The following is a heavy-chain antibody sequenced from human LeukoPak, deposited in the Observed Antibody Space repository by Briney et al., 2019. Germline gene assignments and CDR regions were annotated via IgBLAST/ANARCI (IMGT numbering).Heavy chain of an antibody. J-gene: IGHJ4*02. CDR1: GASFSGYY. D-gene: IGHD6-13*01. Sequence: PSETLSLTCAVYGASFSGYYWTWIRQPPGKGLEWIGEINHSGTINYNPSLKSRVSISVDTSKKQFSLKLNSVTAADTAVYYCARGGARGKAAAGSLDYGGQETLVPVSS. CDR2: INHSGTI. V-gene: IGHV4-34*01. CDR3: ARGGARGKAAAGSLDY.